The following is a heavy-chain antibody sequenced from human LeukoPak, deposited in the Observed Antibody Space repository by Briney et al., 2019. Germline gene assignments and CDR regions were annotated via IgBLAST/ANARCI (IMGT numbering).Heavy chain of an antibody. V-gene: IGHV1-2*02. D-gene: IGHD3-16*01. CDR1: GYTFTGYY. CDR3: ARDVSLGETFDP. J-gene: IGHJ5*02. Sequence: ASVKVSCKASGYTFTGYYMHWVRQAPGQGLEWMGWINPNSGGTNYAQKFQCRVTKTRETSISTAYMELSRLRSDETAVYYCARDVSLGETFDPWGQGTLVTVSP. CDR2: INPNSGGT.